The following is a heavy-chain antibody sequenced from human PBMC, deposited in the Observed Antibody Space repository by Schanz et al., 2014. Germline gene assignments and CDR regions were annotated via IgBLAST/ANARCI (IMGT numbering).Heavy chain of an antibody. J-gene: IGHJ4*02. CDR1: GFSFSTHW. D-gene: IGHD2-15*01. CDR3: AREDCSATSCCFRY. CDR2: IRYDGRNK. Sequence: QVHLVESGGGLVQPGGSVRLSCGASGFSFSTHWMAWVRQAPGKGLEWVAVIRYDGRNKNFVESVKGRFTISRDNSNNTVYLQMNTLRAEDTAVYYCAREDCSATSCCFRYWGQGTLVTVSS. V-gene: IGHV3-33*08.